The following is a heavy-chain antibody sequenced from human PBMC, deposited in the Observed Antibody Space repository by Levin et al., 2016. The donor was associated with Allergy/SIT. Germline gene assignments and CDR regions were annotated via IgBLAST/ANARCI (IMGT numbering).Heavy chain of an antibody. Sequence: GESLKISCVASGFTFSSSAMTWVRQAPGKGLEWVSAIGGSGATTYYANSVKGRFTISRDNSNNTLYLQMNSLRAEDAAVYYCAKHERIHPRFPISSDWFDPWGQGTLVTVSS. J-gene: IGHJ5*02. CDR2: IGGSGATT. V-gene: IGHV3-23*01. CDR1: GFTFSSSA. D-gene: IGHD2-15*01. CDR3: AKHERIHPRFPISSDWFDP.